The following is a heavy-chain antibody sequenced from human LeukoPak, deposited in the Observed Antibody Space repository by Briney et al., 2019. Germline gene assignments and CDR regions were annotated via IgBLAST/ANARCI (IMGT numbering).Heavy chain of an antibody. CDR3: ARDRPGGL. V-gene: IGHV4-34*01. CDR1: GGSFSGYY. J-gene: IGHJ4*02. D-gene: IGHD3-10*01. Sequence: SSETLSLTCAVYGGSFSGYYWSWIRQPPGKGLEWIGEINHSGSTNYNPSLKSRVTISVDTSKNQFSLKLSSVTAADTAVYYCARDRPGGLWGQGTLVTVSS. CDR2: INHSGST.